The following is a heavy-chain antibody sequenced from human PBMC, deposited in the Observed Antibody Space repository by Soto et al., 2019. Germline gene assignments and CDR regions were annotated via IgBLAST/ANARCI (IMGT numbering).Heavy chain of an antibody. Sequence: ASVKVSCKASGYTFTSYGISWVRQAPGQGLEWMGWISAYNGNTNYAQKLQGRVTMTTDTSTSTAYMELRSLRSDDTAVYYCARGPSGDYVDDAFDIWGQGTMVTVSS. J-gene: IGHJ3*02. V-gene: IGHV1-18*01. CDR1: GYTFTSYG. CDR3: ARGPSGDYVDDAFDI. CDR2: ISAYNGNT. D-gene: IGHD4-17*01.